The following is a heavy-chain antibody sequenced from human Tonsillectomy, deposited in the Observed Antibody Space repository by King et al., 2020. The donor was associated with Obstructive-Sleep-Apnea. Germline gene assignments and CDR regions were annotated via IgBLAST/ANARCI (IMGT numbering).Heavy chain of an antibody. V-gene: IGHV3-64D*06. CDR1: GFTFSSYA. Sequence: VQLVESGGGLVQPGGSLRLSCSASGFTFSSYAMHWVRQAPGKGLEYVSAISSNGGSTYYADSVKCRFTISRDNSKNTLYLQISSLRAEDTAVYYCVKTRAKYSSSPQGDYWGQGTLVTVSS. J-gene: IGHJ4*02. CDR3: VKTRAKYSSSPQGDY. CDR2: ISSNGGST. D-gene: IGHD6-6*01.